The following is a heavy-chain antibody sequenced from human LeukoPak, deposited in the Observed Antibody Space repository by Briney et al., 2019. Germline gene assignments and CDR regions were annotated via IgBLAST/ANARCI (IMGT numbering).Heavy chain of an antibody. CDR1: GFTFSSYW. J-gene: IGHJ6*03. CDR3: ARLGYSSSSRDYYYYYMDV. Sequence: GGSLSLSCAASGFTFSSYWMSWVRQAPGKGLEWVANIKQDGSEKYYVDSVKGRFTISRDNAKNSLYLQMNSLRAEDTAVYYCARLGYSSSSRDYYYYYMDVWGKGTTVTVSS. D-gene: IGHD6-6*01. CDR2: IKQDGSEK. V-gene: IGHV3-7*01.